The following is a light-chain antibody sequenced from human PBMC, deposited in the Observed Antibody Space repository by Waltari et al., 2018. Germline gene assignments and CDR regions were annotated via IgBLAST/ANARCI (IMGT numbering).Light chain of an antibody. Sequence: EIVLTQSPATQSVSPGPRATLSCRASQSISTNLAWYQQKPGQAPRLLIYGASTRATGFPARFSGSVFVTEFTLTISSLRSEDFAVYYCQHYHNWPPITFGQGTRLEIK. CDR1: QSISTN. V-gene: IGKV3-15*01. CDR3: QHYHNWPPIT. J-gene: IGKJ5*01. CDR2: GAS.